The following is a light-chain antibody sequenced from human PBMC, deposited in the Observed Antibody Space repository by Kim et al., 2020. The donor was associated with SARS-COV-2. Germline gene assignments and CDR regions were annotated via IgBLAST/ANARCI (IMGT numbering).Light chain of an antibody. CDR2: GAS. Sequence: GSPGGRRHHPCRGHGNIGIGLALYQQKPGQAPRLLIIGASTRAAGLPARFSGSGSGREFTLTISSLQSDDFAVYYCHHYDKWRGTFGQGTKLEI. CDR3: HHYDKWRGT. V-gene: IGKV3-15*01. J-gene: IGKJ2*02. CDR1: GNIGIG.